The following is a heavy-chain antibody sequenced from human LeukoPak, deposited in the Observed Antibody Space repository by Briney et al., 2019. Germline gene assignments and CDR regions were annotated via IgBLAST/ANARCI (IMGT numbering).Heavy chain of an antibody. CDR3: ARDVGGAGSF. D-gene: IGHD3-10*01. Sequence: PGGSVRLSCAASGFTFSSYAMSWVRQARGKGLEGGSVIRASGGSPYYPDSVQGRFHISRDNVQNTLSLQMNSLNAEDTAVYYCARDVGGAGSFWGQGALVTVSS. V-gene: IGHV3-23*01. CDR1: GFTFSSYA. J-gene: IGHJ4*02. CDR2: IRASGGSP.